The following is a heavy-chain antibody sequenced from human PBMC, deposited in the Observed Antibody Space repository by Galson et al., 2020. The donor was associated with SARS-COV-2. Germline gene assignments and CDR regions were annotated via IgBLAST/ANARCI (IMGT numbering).Heavy chain of an antibody. CDR1: GFTFSGFV. Sequence: TGGSLRLSCAASGFTFSGFVMHWVRQAPGKGLEWVAYISKDGVNMYYADSVKGRFTISRDNSKNTLHLQMNSLRPEDTAVYFCAKEQGGQWRSPFDSWGQGTLVTVSS. D-gene: IGHD6-19*01. J-gene: IGHJ4*02. V-gene: IGHV3-30*18. CDR3: AKEQGGQWRSPFDS. CDR2: ISKDGVNM.